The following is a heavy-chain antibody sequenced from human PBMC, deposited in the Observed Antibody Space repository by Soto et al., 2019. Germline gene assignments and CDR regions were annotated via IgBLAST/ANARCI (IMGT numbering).Heavy chain of an antibody. CDR3: ARGAAMVKRAFDY. CDR1: GGSISSGGYY. J-gene: IGHJ4*02. V-gene: IGHV4-31*03. CDR2: IYYSVST. Sequence: SETLSLTCTVSGGSISSGGYYWSWIRQHPGKGLEWIGYIYYSVSTYYNPSLKSRVTISVDTSKNQFSLKLSSVTAADTAVYYCARGAAMVKRAFDYWGQGTLVTVSS. D-gene: IGHD5-18*01.